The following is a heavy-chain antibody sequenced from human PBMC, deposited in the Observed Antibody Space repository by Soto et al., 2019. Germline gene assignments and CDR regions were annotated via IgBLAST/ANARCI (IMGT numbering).Heavy chain of an antibody. V-gene: IGHV3-48*02. Sequence: EVQLVESGGGLIQPGGSQRLSCAGSVFTFSRYSVNWVRQAPGKGLEWVSYISMSGDTVYYADSVRGRFTISRDNAKGSLYLQMSSLRDEDTAVYYCTKGTDYYDSATVSPNRFDHWGQGTLVTVTS. CDR2: ISMSGDTV. D-gene: IGHD3-10*01. J-gene: IGHJ5*02. CDR1: VFTFSRYS. CDR3: TKGTDYYDSATVSPNRFDH.